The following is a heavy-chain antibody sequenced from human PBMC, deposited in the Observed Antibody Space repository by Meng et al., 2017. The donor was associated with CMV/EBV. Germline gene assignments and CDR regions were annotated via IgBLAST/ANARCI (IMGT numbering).Heavy chain of an antibody. D-gene: IGHD5-12*01. Sequence: GGSLRLSCTMSGFTLRSYGMHWVRQAPGKGLEWVAFIRDDGSNTYHADSVKGRFTISRDNSKNTLSLQMNSLRTEDTAVYYCANRYSGYEDVWYFDYWGQGTLVTVSS. J-gene: IGHJ4*02. CDR2: IRDDGSNT. CDR1: GFTLRSYG. V-gene: IGHV3-30*02. CDR3: ANRYSGYEDVWYFDY.